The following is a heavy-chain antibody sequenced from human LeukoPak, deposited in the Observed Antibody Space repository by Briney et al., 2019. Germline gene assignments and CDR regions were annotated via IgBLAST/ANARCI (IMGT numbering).Heavy chain of an antibody. J-gene: IGHJ6*03. CDR3: ARDRDPMVRGVKYYYYMGV. Sequence: ASVKVSCKASGYTFTSYDINWVRQATGQGLEWMGWMNANSGNTGYAQKFQGRVTITRNTSISTAYMELSSLRSEDTAVYYCARDRDPMVRGVKYYYYMGVWGKGTTVTVSS. D-gene: IGHD3-10*01. CDR1: GYTFTSYD. CDR2: MNANSGNT. V-gene: IGHV1-8*03.